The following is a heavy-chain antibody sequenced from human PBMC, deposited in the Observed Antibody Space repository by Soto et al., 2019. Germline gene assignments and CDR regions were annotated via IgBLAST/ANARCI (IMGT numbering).Heavy chain of an antibody. Sequence: EVQLVESGGGLVQPGGSLRLSCAASGFTVSSNYMSWVRQAPGKGLEWVSVIYSGGSAYYADSVKGRFTISRDNSKNTLYLQMNRLRAEDTAVYYCARHGYSYGGGYFDYWGQGPLVTVSS. CDR3: ARHGYSYGGGYFDY. D-gene: IGHD5-18*01. CDR1: GFTVSSNY. J-gene: IGHJ4*02. V-gene: IGHV3-66*04. CDR2: IYSGGSA.